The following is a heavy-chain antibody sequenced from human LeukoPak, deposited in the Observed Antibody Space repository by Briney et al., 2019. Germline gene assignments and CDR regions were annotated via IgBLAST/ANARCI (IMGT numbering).Heavy chain of an antibody. Sequence: GASVTVSCKASGYTFTSYAFSWVRQAPGQGLEWMGWINTYNDNTNYAQRLQGRVTMTTDTSTSTAYMELRSLRSDDTAVYFCARVYCSGGSCYSGWFDPWGQGTLVTVSS. CDR2: INTYNDNT. CDR3: ARVYCSGGSCYSGWFDP. CDR1: GYTFTSYA. J-gene: IGHJ5*02. V-gene: IGHV1-18*01. D-gene: IGHD2-15*01.